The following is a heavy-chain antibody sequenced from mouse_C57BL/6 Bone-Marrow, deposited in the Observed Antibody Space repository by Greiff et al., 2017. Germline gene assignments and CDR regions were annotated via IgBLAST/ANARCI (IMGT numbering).Heavy chain of an antibody. CDR3: AREDYAMDY. CDR1: GYTFTSYW. J-gene: IGHJ4*01. V-gene: IGHV1-69*01. CDR2: IDPSVSYT. Sequence: VQLQQTGAELVMPGASVKLSCKASGYTFTSYWMHWVKQRPGQGLEWIGEIDPSVSYTNYNQKFKGKSTLTVDKSSSTAYMQLSRLTSEDSAVYYCAREDYAMDYWGQGTSVTVSS.